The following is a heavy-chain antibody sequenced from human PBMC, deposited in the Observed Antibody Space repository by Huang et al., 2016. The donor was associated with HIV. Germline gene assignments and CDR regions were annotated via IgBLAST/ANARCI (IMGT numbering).Heavy chain of an antibody. CDR3: ARPRRTEYGDPWDAFDI. CDR1: GYGFNNYW. Sequence: ELQLVQSGAEVKKPGESLTIACKGSGYGFNNYWVAWVRQLPGKGLELMALICPGDSDSRYMPSFQGQVSISADKSINTVYLHWGSLKASDTATYYCARPRRTEYGDPWDAFDIWGQGTMVTVSS. D-gene: IGHD4-17*01. CDR2: ICPGDSDS. V-gene: IGHV5-51*01. J-gene: IGHJ3*02.